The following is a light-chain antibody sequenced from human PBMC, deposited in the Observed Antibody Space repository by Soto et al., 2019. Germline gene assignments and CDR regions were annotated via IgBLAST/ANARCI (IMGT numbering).Light chain of an antibody. V-gene: IGKV3-20*01. CDR2: GAN. Sequence: EIVLTQSPGTLSLSPGDGATLSCRASQSVSTNYLAWFQQKPGQAPRLLICGANIRAIGIADRFRGSGSGTDFTLTISRLEPEDFAVYYCQQYHSLPRTFGQGTKVDIK. CDR1: QSVSTNY. J-gene: IGKJ1*01. CDR3: QQYHSLPRT.